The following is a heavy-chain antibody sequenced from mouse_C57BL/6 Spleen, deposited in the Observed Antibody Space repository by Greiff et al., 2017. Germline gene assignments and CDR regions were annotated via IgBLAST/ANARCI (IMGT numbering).Heavy chain of an antibody. V-gene: IGHV2-2*01. D-gene: IGHD2-2*01. J-gene: IGHJ4*01. CDR2: IWSGGST. CDR3: ARNRGGGLYYYAMDY. CDR1: GFSLTSYG. Sequence: VNLVESGPGLVQPSQSLSITCTVSGFSLTSYGVHWVRQSPGKGLEWLGVIWSGGSTDYNAAFISRLSISKDNSKSQVFFKMNSLQADDTAIYYCARNRGGGLYYYAMDYWGQGTSVTVSS.